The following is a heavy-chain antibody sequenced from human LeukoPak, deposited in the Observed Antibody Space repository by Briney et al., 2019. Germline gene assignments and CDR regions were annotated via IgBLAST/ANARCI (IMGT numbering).Heavy chain of an antibody. Sequence: GGSLRLSCAASGFTLSSYAMSWVRQAPGKGLEWVSAISGSGGSTYYADSVKGRFTISRDNSKNTLYLQMNSLRAEDTAVYYCAKDARSSWSPYYFDYWGQGTLVTVSS. CDR3: AKDARSSWSPYYFDY. CDR2: ISGSGGST. J-gene: IGHJ4*02. CDR1: GFTLSSYA. D-gene: IGHD6-13*01. V-gene: IGHV3-23*01.